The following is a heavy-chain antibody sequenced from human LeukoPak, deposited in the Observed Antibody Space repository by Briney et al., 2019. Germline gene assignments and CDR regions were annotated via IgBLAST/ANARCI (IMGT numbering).Heavy chain of an antibody. D-gene: IGHD3-10*01. CDR3: ARLRMMVRGVGDAFDI. V-gene: IGHV4-59*08. CDR1: GGSISSYY. CDR2: IYYSGST. J-gene: IGHJ3*02. Sequence: SETLSLTCTVSGGSISSYYWSWIRQPPGKGLEWIGYIYYSGSTNYNPSLKSRVTISVDTSKNQFSLKLSSVTAADTAVYYCARLRMMVRGVGDAFDIWGQGTMVTVSS.